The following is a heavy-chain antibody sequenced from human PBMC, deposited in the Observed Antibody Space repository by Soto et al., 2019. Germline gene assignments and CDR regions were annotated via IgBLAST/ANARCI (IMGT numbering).Heavy chain of an antibody. CDR1: GFSLTTTEVG. CDR3: VHRAIQSCSTTTCHANFDY. J-gene: IGHJ4*02. V-gene: IGHV2-5*02. Sequence: VNPTQTLTLTCSFSGFSLTTTEVGVGWIRQPPGKAPEWLALVYWDDDKRYSPSLKSRLTITKDTSKNHVVLTMTNMDPVDTATYYCVHRAIQSCSTTTCHANFDYWGQGILVTVSS. CDR2: VYWDDDK. D-gene: IGHD2-2*01.